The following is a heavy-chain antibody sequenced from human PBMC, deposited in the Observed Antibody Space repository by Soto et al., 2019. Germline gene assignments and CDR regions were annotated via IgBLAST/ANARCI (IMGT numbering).Heavy chain of an antibody. CDR2: IIPMFDTP. CDR1: GGTFSSDS. CDR3: ARPGCLDRDFNY. D-gene: IGHD6-19*01. J-gene: IGHJ4*02. Sequence: QVQLVQSGAEVKKPGSSVKVSCKASGGTFSSDSFSWVRQAPGQGLEWMGGIIPMFDTPIYAQKFQDRVTITAGESTITSYMQLSSLRSGDTAGYYCARPGCLDRDFNYWGQGSLVTVSS. V-gene: IGHV1-69*12.